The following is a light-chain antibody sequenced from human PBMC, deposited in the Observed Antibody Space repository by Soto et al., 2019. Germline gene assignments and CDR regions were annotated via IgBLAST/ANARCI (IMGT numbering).Light chain of an antibody. CDR1: QSVSHY. CDR3: QQYGSSPWT. CDR2: SAS. J-gene: IGKJ1*01. V-gene: IGKV3-20*01. Sequence: EIVLTQSPGTLSLSPGERATLSCRASQSVSHYLAWYQQKPGQPPRLLIYSASSSTTGIPDRFSGSGSGTDFTLTISRLELADFAVYYCQQYGSSPWTFGQGTKVDIK.